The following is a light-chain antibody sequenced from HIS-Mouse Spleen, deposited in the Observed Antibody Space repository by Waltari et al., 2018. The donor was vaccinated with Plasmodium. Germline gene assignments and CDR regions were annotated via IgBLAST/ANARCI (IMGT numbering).Light chain of an antibody. Sequence: AIWMTQSPSLLSASTGDRVNLSCRMSQGISSSLAWYQQKPGKAPELLIYAASTLQSGVPSRFSGSGSGTDFTLTISCLQSEDFATYYCQQYYSFPVTFGQGTKVEIK. J-gene: IGKJ1*01. CDR2: AAS. CDR1: QGISSS. V-gene: IGKV1D-8*02. CDR3: QQYYSFPVT.